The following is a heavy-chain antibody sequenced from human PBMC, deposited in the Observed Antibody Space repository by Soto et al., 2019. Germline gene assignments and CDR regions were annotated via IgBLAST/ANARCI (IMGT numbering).Heavy chain of an antibody. Sequence: PGGTLRLSFAGSGFTFSFYGMHWVLQAPGNGLASVAVLPHDGTVHHHADSLKGPFNISRDHSKNSLYPKLNSLKREETDVYYCARSPGSGPRHFDYWGQGTLVTVSS. J-gene: IGHJ4*02. V-gene: IGHV3-30*03. D-gene: IGHD1-26*01. CDR3: ARSPGSGPRHFDY. CDR2: LPHDGTVH. CDR1: GFTFSFYG.